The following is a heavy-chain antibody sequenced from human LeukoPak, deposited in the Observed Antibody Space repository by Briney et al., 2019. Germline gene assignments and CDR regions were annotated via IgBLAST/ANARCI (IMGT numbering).Heavy chain of an antibody. Sequence: PGGSLRLSCAASGFTFSSYVMHWVRQAPGTGLEWVAVISYDGSNKYYADSVKGRFTISRDNSRNTLYLQMNSLRAEDTALYYCATPLGDGYQVFNYFDYWGQGTLVTVSS. CDR3: ATPLGDGYQVFNYFDY. CDR1: GFTFSSYV. CDR2: ISYDGSNK. J-gene: IGHJ4*02. D-gene: IGHD5-18*01. V-gene: IGHV3-30*04.